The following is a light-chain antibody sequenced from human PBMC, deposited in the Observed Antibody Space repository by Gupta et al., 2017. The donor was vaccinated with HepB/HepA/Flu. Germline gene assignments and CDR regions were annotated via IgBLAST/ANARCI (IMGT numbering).Light chain of an antibody. V-gene: IGKV4-1*01. CDR1: QSVLCSSNNKNY. Sequence: DIVMTQSPHSLAVLLGERATINCKSSQSVLCSSNNKNYLAGYQQKLGQPPKLLIYWASTRASGVTDRFSGSGSGTDFTLPISSLQAEDVAVYYCQQYYSTPYTFGQGTKLEI. J-gene: IGKJ2*01. CDR3: QQYYSTPYT. CDR2: WAS.